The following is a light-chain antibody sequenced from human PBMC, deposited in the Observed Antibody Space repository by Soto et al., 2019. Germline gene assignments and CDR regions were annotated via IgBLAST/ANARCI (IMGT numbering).Light chain of an antibody. V-gene: IGLV2-23*02. Sequence: QSLLTQPASVSGSPGQSITISCTGTSSDVGSYNLVSWYQQHPGKAPKVMIYEVSKRPSGVSNRFSGSKSGNTASLTISGLQAEDEADYYCCSYAGSSTFPYVFGTGTKDTVL. CDR2: EVS. CDR3: CSYAGSSTFPYV. CDR1: SSDVGSYNL. J-gene: IGLJ1*01.